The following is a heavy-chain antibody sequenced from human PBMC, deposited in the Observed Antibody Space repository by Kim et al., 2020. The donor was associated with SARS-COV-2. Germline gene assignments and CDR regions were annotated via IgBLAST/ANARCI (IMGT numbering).Heavy chain of an antibody. D-gene: IGHD1-7*01. J-gene: IGHJ4*02. V-gene: IGHV3-23*01. CDR1: GFTFSTYA. Sequence: GGSLRLSCAASGFTFSTYAMNWVRQAPGKGLEWVSSITGGGGGATKYVDSVKGRFTISRDNSKSTVYLQMNSLRVEDTAVYHGVARGWTYHFESWGQGTLVTVSS. CDR3: VARGWTYHFES. CDR2: ITGGGGGAT.